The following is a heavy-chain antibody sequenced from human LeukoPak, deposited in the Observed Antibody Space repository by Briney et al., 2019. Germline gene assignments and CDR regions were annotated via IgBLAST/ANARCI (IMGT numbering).Heavy chain of an antibody. D-gene: IGHD6-19*01. CDR2: IRYDGSNK. CDR1: GFTFSSYG. CDR3: ATPDSIAVAGNYYYYYYMDV. Sequence: GGSLRLSCAASGFTFSSYGMHWVRQAPGKGLEWVAFIRYDGSNKYYADSVKGRFTISRDNSKNTLYLQMNSLRAEDTAVYYCATPDSIAVAGNYYYYYYMDVWGKGTTVTISS. J-gene: IGHJ6*03. V-gene: IGHV3-30*02.